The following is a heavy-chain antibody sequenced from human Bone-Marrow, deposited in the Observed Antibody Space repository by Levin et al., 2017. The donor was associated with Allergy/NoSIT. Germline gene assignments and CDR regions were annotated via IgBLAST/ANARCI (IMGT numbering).Heavy chain of an antibody. CDR1: GFTFSFFT. CDR3: ARGDFSAGGMDV. V-gene: IGHV3-21*01. D-gene: IGHD3-3*01. Sequence: PGGSLRLSCTASGFTFSFFTMNWVRQAPGKGLEWISSISSDSTYIFYADSLRGRFTISRDNAKNSLFLQMTSLSAEDTAVYYCARGDFSAGGMDVWGQGTTVTVSS. J-gene: IGHJ6*02. CDR2: ISSDSTYI.